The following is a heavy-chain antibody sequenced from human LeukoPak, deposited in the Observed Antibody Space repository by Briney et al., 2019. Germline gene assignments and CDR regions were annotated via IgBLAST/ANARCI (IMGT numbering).Heavy chain of an antibody. V-gene: IGHV3-30*18. D-gene: IGHD3-22*01. CDR1: GFTFSNYG. Sequence: PGRSLRLSCAASGFTFSNYGIHWVRQAPGKGLEWVAVISYDGRKKYYADSVKGRFTISRDNSKNTLYLQMNSLRAEDTAVYYCAKEAYYDSSGSDYWGQGTLVTVSS. CDR2: ISYDGRKK. J-gene: IGHJ4*02. CDR3: AKEAYYDSSGSDY.